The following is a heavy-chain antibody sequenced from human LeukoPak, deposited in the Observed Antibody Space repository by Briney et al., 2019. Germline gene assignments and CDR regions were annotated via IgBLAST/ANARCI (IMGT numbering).Heavy chain of an antibody. Sequence: PGGSLRLSCAASGFTVSSNYMNWVRQAPGKGLEWVSLIYSGGNTYYADSVKGRFTISKDNSKNTLYLQMNSLRAEDTAVYYCAKDGDGYNSLGYGMDVWGQGTTVTVSS. V-gene: IGHV3-66*01. CDR2: IYSGGNT. J-gene: IGHJ6*02. CDR3: AKDGDGYNSLGYGMDV. D-gene: IGHD5-24*01. CDR1: GFTVSSNY.